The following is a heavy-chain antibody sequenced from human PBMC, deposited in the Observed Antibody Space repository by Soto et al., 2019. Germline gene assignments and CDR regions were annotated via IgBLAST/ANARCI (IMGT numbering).Heavy chain of an antibody. CDR3: ARDQPHNWFDP. J-gene: IGHJ5*02. CDR2: VDNDGRNT. V-gene: IGHV3-74*01. CDR1: GFTFNNYW. Sequence: GGSLRLSCVASGFTFNNYWMHWVRQAPGKGLVWVARVDNDGRNTVYADSVEGRFTISRDNAKNTLYLQMDSLRAEDTAVYYWARDQPHNWFDPWGQGTLVTVSS.